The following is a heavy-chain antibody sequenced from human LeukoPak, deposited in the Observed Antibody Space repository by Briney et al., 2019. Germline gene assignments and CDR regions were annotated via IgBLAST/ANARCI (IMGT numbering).Heavy chain of an antibody. J-gene: IGHJ4*02. CDR2: FYNSGSS. Sequence: PSETLSLTCTVSGGSIGDYYRGWIRQPPGKGLEWIGYFYNSGSSTYNPSLKSRVTIVDTSKEQFSLKVNSVTAADTAVYYCTRGAGWLIDYWGQGILVTVSS. CDR1: GGSIGDYY. D-gene: IGHD3-16*01. CDR3: TRGAGWLIDY. V-gene: IGHV4-59*01.